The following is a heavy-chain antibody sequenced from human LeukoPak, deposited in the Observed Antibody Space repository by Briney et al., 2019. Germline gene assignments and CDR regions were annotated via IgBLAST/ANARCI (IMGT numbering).Heavy chain of an antibody. CDR1: GYTFTSYG. D-gene: IGHD3-9*01. CDR2: ISAYNGNT. J-gene: IGHJ5*02. CDR3: ARGRSDILTGWFDP. Sequence: ASVKVSCKASGYTFTSYGISWVRQAPGQGLEWMGWISAYNGNTNYAQKLQGRVTMTTDTSTSTAYMGLRSLRSDDTAVYYCARGRSDILTGWFDPWGQGTLVTVSS. V-gene: IGHV1-18*01.